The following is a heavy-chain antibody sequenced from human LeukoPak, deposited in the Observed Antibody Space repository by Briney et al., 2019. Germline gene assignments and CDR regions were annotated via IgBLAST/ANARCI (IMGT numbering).Heavy chain of an antibody. CDR3: ARDRYHGSGSFLDY. CDR1: AGSISRGSYY. D-gene: IGHD3-10*01. CDR2: IYTSGST. Sequence: SETLSLTCTVSAGSISRGSYYWNWIRQPAGKGLEWIGRIYTSGSTNYNPSLKSRVTISVDTSKNQFSLKLSSVTAADTAVYYCARDRYHGSGSFLDYWGQGTLVTVSS. J-gene: IGHJ4*02. V-gene: IGHV4-61*02.